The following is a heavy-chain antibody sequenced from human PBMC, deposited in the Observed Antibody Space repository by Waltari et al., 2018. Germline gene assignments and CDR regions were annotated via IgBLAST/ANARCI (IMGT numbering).Heavy chain of an antibody. CDR1: GGSISSGSYY. V-gene: IGHV4-61*09. CDR2: IYTSGST. Sequence: QVQLQESGPGLVKPSQTLSLTCTVSGGSISSGSYYWSWIRPPAGKGLEWIGYIYTSGSTNYTPSRKSRVTISVDTSKNQFSLKRSSVTAADTAVYYCARGGAAAGSDGMDVWGQGTTVTVSS. J-gene: IGHJ6*02. D-gene: IGHD6-13*01. CDR3: ARGGAAAGSDGMDV.